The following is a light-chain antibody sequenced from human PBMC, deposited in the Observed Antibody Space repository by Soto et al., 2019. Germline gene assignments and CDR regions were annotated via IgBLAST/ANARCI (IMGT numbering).Light chain of an antibody. CDR2: EVS. V-gene: IGLV2-14*01. J-gene: IGLJ2*01. Sequence: QSVLAQPASVSGSPGQSITISCTGTSYDVGGYNYVSWYQQHPGKAPKLMIYEVSHRPSGVSYRFSGSKSGNTASLTISGLQAEDEADYYCSSYTSSTTLVVFGGGTQLTV. CDR1: SYDVGGYNY. CDR3: SSYTSSTTLVV.